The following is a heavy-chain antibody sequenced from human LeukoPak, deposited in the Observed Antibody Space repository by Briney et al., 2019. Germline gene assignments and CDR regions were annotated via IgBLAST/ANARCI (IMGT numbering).Heavy chain of an antibody. J-gene: IGHJ6*02. Sequence: EASVKVSCKVSGYTLTELSMHWVRQAPGKGLEWMGGFDPEDGETIYAQKFQGRVTMTEDTSTDTAYMELSSLRSEDTAVYYCARGRSCGGDCQYGMDVWGQGTTVAVSS. CDR2: FDPEDGET. D-gene: IGHD2-21*02. CDR1: GYTLTELS. V-gene: IGHV1-24*01. CDR3: ARGRSCGGDCQYGMDV.